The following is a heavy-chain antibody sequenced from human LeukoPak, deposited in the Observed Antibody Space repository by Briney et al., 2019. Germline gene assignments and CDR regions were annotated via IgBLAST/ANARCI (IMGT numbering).Heavy chain of an antibody. V-gene: IGHV5-51*01. CDR1: GYLFTNYW. Sequence: GESLKISCKGSGYLFTNYWIGWVRQVPGKGLEWIGIIYPGDSETRYGPSSQGQVTISADKSISTAYLQWSGLKASDTAMYYCARLLYGVYSHYFDYWGQGTLVTVSS. J-gene: IGHJ4*02. D-gene: IGHD4-17*01. CDR3: ARLLYGVYSHYFDY. CDR2: IYPGDSET.